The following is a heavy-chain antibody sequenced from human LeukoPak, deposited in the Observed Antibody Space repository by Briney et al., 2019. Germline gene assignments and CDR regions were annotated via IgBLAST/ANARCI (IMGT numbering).Heavy chain of an antibody. D-gene: IGHD1/OR15-1a*01. Sequence: SETLSLTCTVSGVSISGYYWIWIRQSPGRGLEYIGSIFYRESFSYGGTTFYNPSLQSRVTISVDTSKNAFSLRLTSVTVADTAVYFCARQISGNKDYWGQGTLVTVSS. V-gene: IGHV4-59*05. CDR3: ARQISGNKDY. CDR2: IFYRESFSYGGTT. CDR1: GVSISGYY. J-gene: IGHJ4*02.